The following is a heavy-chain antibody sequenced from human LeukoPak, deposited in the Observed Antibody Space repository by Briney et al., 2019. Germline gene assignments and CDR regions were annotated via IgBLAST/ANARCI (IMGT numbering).Heavy chain of an antibody. CDR2: ICSSGNT. J-gene: IGHJ6*03. Sequence: SETLSLTCTVSGGSISSGSYYWSWIRQPAGKGLEWIGRICSSGNTNYNPSLKSRVTMSVDTSKNQFSLKLSSVTAADTAVYYCARDNPDYYYYYMDVWGKGTTVTVSS. V-gene: IGHV4-61*02. CDR1: GGSISSGSYY. CDR3: ARDNPDYYYYYMDV.